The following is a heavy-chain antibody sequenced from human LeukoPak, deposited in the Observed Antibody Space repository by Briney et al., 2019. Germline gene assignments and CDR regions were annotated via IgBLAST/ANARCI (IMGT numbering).Heavy chain of an antibody. D-gene: IGHD5-18*01. V-gene: IGHV3-21*01. CDR1: GFTFSSYS. J-gene: IGHJ3*01. Sequence: GGSLRLSCAAPGFTFSSYSMNWVRQAPGKGLEWVSSISSSSSYIDYADSVKGRFTISRDNAKNSLYLQMNSLRAEDTAVYYCARAMEGYSYGRRGAFDVWGQGTMVTVSS. CDR3: ARAMEGYSYGRRGAFDV. CDR2: ISSSSSYI.